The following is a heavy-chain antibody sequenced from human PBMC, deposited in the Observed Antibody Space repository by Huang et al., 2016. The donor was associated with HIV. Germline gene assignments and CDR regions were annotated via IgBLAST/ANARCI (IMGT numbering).Heavy chain of an antibody. D-gene: IGHD2-21*01. CDR2: IKSKADGGTT. Sequence: DGQLVESGGGLVQPGRSLRLSCTASGLTFGDYAMSWFRQAPGRGLVWVGLIKSKADGGTTQYASSVKDRFIISRDDSKGIAYLQMNSLKMEDTAVYFCLIYSHMDVWGKGTTVFVSS. CDR1: GLTFGDYA. V-gene: IGHV3-49*03. J-gene: IGHJ6*03. CDR3: LIYSHMDV.